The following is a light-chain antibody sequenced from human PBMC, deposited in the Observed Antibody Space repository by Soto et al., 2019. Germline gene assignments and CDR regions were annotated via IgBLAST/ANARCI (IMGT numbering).Light chain of an antibody. J-gene: IGLJ1*01. Sequence: QSVLTQPASVSGSPGQSITISCTGTSSDVGAHNFVSWYQQHPGKAPKLMIYEVSNRPSGVSDRFSGSKSGNTASLTISGLQAEDEADYYCNSYTNPAARVLGTGTKVTVL. CDR3: NSYTNPAARV. CDR2: EVS. V-gene: IGLV2-14*01. CDR1: SSDVGAHNF.